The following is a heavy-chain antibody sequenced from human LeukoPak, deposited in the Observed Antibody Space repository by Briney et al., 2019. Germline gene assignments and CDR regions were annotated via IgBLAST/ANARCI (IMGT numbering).Heavy chain of an antibody. CDR1: GFTFSSYS. CDR2: ISDSSHAI. CDR3: ARESGDY. J-gene: IGHJ4*02. Sequence: GGSLRLSCAASGFTFSSYSMIWARQAPGKGLEWVSYISDSSHAIYHADSVKGRFTISRDNAKDSLYLQMNSLRDEDTAVYYCARESGDYWGQGTLVTVSS. V-gene: IGHV3-48*02.